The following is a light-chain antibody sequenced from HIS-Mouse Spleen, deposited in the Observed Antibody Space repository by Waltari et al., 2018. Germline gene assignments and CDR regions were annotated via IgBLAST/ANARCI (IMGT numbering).Light chain of an antibody. V-gene: IGLV2-14*03. CDR1: RSDVGGYNS. CDR3: SSYTSSSFNVV. J-gene: IGLJ2*01. CDR2: DVS. Sequence: QSALNQPASVSGSPGQSIPISCTGTRSDVGGYNSVSWYQQHPGKAPKLMIYDVSNRPSGVSNRFSGSKSGNTASLTISGLQAEDEADYYCSSYTSSSFNVVFGGGTKLTVL.